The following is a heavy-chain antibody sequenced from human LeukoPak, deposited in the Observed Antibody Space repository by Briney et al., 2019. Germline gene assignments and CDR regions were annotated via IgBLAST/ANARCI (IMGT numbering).Heavy chain of an antibody. V-gene: IGHV3-21*01. Sequence: GGSLRLSCAASGFTFSSYSMNWVRQAPGKGLEWVSSISSSSSYVYYADSVKGRFTISRDNAKNSLYLQMNSLRAEDTAVYYCAREEVGATAYWGQGTLVTVSS. CDR3: AREEVGATAY. CDR2: ISSSSSYV. J-gene: IGHJ4*02. CDR1: GFTFSSYS. D-gene: IGHD1-26*01.